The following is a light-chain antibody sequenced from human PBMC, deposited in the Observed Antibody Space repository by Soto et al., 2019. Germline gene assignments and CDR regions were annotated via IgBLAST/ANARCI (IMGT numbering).Light chain of an antibody. CDR1: SSDIGGYNF. CDR3: FSYANSNTYV. V-gene: IGLV2-14*01. J-gene: IGLJ1*01. Sequence: QSALTQPASVSGSPGQSITISCTGTSSDIGGYNFVSWYQHHPREAPKLMIFEVTKRPSGISNRFSGSKSGSTASLTISWLQPDDEAEYFCFSYANSNTYVFGTGTKLTVL. CDR2: EVT.